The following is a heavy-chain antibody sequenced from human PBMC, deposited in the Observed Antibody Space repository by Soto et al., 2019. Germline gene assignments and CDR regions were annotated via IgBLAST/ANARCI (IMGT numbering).Heavy chain of an antibody. J-gene: IGHJ4*02. D-gene: IGHD3-22*01. CDR1: GFTFSIYA. Sequence: EVQLLESGGGLVQPGGSLRLSCAASGFTFSIYAMSWVRQAPGKGLESVSTISGNGGTSYADFVRGRFTISRDNSKNTLYLQMNSLRADDTAVYYCAKDAPGSGWLSDYWGQGTLVTVSS. V-gene: IGHV3-23*01. CDR2: ISGNGGT. CDR3: AKDAPGSGWLSDY.